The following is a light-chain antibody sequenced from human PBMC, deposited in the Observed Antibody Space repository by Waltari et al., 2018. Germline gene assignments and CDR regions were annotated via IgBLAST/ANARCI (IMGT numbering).Light chain of an antibody. J-gene: IGKJ1*01. V-gene: IGKV1-5*03. CDR1: QSISSW. Sequence: DIQMTQSPSTLSASVGDRVTITCRASQSISSWLAWYQQKPGKVPKLLIYKASSLESVVPSRFSGSGSGTEFTLTISSLQPDDFATYYCQQYNSFGTFGQGTKVEIK. CDR2: KAS. CDR3: QQYNSFGT.